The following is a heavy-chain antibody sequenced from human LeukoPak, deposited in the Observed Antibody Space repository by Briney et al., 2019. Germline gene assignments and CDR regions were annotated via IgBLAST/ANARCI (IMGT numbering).Heavy chain of an antibody. V-gene: IGHV3-53*01. CDR3: ARDKYYGSGSYYYYYGMDV. J-gene: IGHJ6*02. CDR2: IYSGGST. D-gene: IGHD3-10*01. CDR1: GFTVSSNY. Sequence: GGSLRLSCAASGFTVSSNYMSWVRQAPGKGLEWVSVIYSGGSTCYADSVKGRFTISRDNSKNTLYLQMNSLRAEDTAVYYCARDKYYGSGSYYYYYGMDVWGQGTTVTVSS.